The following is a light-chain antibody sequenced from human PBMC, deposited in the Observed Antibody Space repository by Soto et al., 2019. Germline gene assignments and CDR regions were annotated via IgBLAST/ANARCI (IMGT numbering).Light chain of an antibody. Sequence: DIQMTQSPSTLSGSVGDRVTITCRASQTISSWLAWYQQKPGKAPKLLIYKASTLKSGVPSRFSGSGSGTEFTHTISSLQPDDFATYYCQQHQTYSTFGQGTKVDIK. J-gene: IGKJ1*01. V-gene: IGKV1-5*03. CDR3: QQHQTYST. CDR2: KAS. CDR1: QTISSW.